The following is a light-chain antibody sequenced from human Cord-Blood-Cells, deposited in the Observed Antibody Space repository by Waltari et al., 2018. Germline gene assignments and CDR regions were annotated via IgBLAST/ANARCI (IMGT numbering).Light chain of an antibody. J-gene: IGLJ3*02. V-gene: IGLV2-11*01. Sequence: QSALTQPRSVSGSPGQSGTISGPGTSSDAAVYNYVSWYQQHPGKAPKLMFYDVSKRPSGVHDRFSGSKAGNAASLTISGRQAADEADYCCCSYAGSYTWVFGGGTKLTV. CDR1: SSDAAVYNY. CDR3: CSYAGSYTWV. CDR2: DVS.